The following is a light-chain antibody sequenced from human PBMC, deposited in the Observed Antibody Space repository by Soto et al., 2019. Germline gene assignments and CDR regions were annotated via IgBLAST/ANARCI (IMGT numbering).Light chain of an antibody. CDR3: QSYDSTLDARYV. V-gene: IGLV1-40*01. J-gene: IGLJ1*01. CDR1: GSNIGAGYD. CDR2: GDS. Sequence: QSVLTQPPSVSGAPGQRVTISCTGSGSNIGAGYDVHWYQHRPGTAPKLLVFGDSHRPSGVPDRFSGSESGTSASLAITGLQAEDEGDYYCQSYDSTLDARYVFGTGTKLTVL.